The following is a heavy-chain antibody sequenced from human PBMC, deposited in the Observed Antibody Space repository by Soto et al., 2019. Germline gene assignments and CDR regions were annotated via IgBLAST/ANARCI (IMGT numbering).Heavy chain of an antibody. D-gene: IGHD3-22*01. CDR1: GFTFSSYW. Sequence: PGGSLRLSCAASGFTFSSYWMSWVRQAPGKGLEWVANIKQDGSEKYYVDSVKGRFTISRDNAKNSLYLQMNSLRAEDTAVYYCARPGDYYDSSGYDYWGQGTLVTVSS. CDR3: ARPGDYYDSSGYDY. CDR2: IKQDGSEK. J-gene: IGHJ4*02. V-gene: IGHV3-7*03.